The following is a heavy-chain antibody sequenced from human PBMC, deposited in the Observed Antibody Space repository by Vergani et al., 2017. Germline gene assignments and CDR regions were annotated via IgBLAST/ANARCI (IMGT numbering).Heavy chain of an antibody. Sequence: QVQLVESGGGVVQPGRSLRLSCVASGFAFRTYGMHWVRQAPGKGLEWVAIIWYDGSNTYYADSVKGRFTVSRDNSRNTLFLQMNSLRVEDTAVYYCATAGAAYCRGASCYDFFEYWGQGTLVTVAS. J-gene: IGHJ4*02. V-gene: IGHV3-33*01. CDR3: ATAGAAYCRGASCYDFFEY. CDR1: GFAFRTYG. D-gene: IGHD2-15*01. CDR2: IWYDGSNT.